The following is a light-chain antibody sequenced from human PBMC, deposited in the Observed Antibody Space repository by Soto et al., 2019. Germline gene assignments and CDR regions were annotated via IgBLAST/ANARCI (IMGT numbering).Light chain of an antibody. J-gene: IGKJ1*01. CDR2: GTS. CDR3: QQYGSSPRT. CDR1: QSVTSNS. V-gene: IGKV3-20*01. Sequence: EIVLTQSPGTLSLSPGKRATLSCRASQSVTSNSLAWYRQKPGQAPRLLIYGTSTRATGIPDRFSGSGSGTDFTLTISRLEPEDFAVYYCQQYGSSPRTFGQGTKVEVK.